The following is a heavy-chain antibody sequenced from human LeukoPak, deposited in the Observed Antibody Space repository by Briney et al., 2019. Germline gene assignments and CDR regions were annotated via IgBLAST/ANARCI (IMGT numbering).Heavy chain of an antibody. CDR2: IYYSGST. CDR1: GGSISSSSYY. CDR3: ARASWLARTPLNWFDP. Sequence: SETLSLTCTVSGGSISSSSYYWGWIRQPPGKGLEWIGSIYYSGSTYYNPSLKSRVTISVDTSKNQFSLKLSSVTAADTAVYYCARASWLARTPLNWFDPWGQGTPVTVSS. D-gene: IGHD6-19*01. V-gene: IGHV4-39*07. J-gene: IGHJ5*02.